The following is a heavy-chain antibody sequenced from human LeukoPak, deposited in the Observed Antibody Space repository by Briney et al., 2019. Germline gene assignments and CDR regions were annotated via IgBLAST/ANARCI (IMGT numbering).Heavy chain of an antibody. J-gene: IGHJ4*02. V-gene: IGHV1-2*02. CDR3: ARDGAVAGTFYFDY. CDR1: GYTFTGYY. D-gene: IGHD6-19*01. CDR2: INPNSGGT. Sequence: ASVKVSCKASGYTFTGYYMHWVRQAPGQGLEWMGWINPNSGGTNYAQKFQGRVTMTRDTSISTAYMELSRLRSDDTAVYYCARDGAVAGTFYFDYWGQGTLVTVSS.